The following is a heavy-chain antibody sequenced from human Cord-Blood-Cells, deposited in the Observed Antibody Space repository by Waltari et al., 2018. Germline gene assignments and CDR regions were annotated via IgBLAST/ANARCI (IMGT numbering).Heavy chain of an antibody. D-gene: IGHD6-19*01. CDR3: ARDGHLLGWHTIGDY. V-gene: IGHV3-33*01. CDR2: IWYDGSNK. CDR1: GFTSRSIG. Sequence: QVQLVESGGGVFQLGRSLRLSCGASGFTSRSIGSHWVRQAPGKGLEWVEVIWYDGSNKYYADSVKGRFTISRDNSKNTLYLQMNSLRAEETAVYYCARDGHLLGWHTIGDYWGQGTLVTVSS. J-gene: IGHJ4*02.